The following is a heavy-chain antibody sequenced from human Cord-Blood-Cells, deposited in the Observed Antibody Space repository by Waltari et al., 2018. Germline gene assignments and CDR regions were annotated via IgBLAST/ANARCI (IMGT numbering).Heavy chain of an antibody. J-gene: IGHJ5*02. CDR2: FDPEDGER. CDR1: GYTLTELS. V-gene: IGHV1-24*01. CDR3: ATDLKFGGRGNSCCNWFDT. D-gene: IGHD2-2*01. Sequence: QVQLVQSGAEVKKPGASVKVSCQVSGYTLTELSMHWVRKAPGKGVEWMGGFDPEDGERSYAQKFQGRVTRTEDTATDTAYMELSSLRSEDTAVYYCATDLKFGGRGNSCCNWFDTWGQGTLVTVSS.